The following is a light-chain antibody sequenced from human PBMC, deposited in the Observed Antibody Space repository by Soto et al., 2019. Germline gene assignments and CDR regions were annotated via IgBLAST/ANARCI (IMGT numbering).Light chain of an antibody. Sequence: QSVLTQPASVSGSPGQSITISCTGTSSDVGGYNYVSWYRQHPGKAPTLMIYDVSYRPSGVSNRFSGSKSGNTASLTISGLQAEDEADYYCNSYTSSSSVVFGGGTKVTVL. CDR2: DVS. CDR1: SSDVGGYNY. V-gene: IGLV2-14*01. CDR3: NSYTSSSSVV. J-gene: IGLJ2*01.